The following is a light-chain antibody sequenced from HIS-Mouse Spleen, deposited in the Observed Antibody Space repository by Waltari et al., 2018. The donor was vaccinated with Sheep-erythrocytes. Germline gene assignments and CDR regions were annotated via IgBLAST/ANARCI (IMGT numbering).Light chain of an antibody. CDR1: KLGDKY. Sequence: SYELTQPPSVSVSPGQTASITCSGVKLGDKYACWYQQKPGQSPGLVIYQDSKRPLGIPERFSGSNSGNTATLTISGTQAMDEADYYCQAWDSSTAVVFGGGTKLTVL. V-gene: IGLV3-1*01. J-gene: IGLJ2*01. CDR3: QAWDSSTAVV. CDR2: QDS.